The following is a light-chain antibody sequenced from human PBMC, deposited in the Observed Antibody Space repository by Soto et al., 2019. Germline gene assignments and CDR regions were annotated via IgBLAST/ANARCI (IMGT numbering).Light chain of an antibody. CDR3: QQSASSVT. CDR2: DAD. V-gene: IGKV3-20*01. J-gene: IGKJ5*01. Sequence: PGETATLTCSASHSVSSTFLAWYQQKPGQAPTLLIYDADTRATGIPDRFSGSGFGTHFTLTISSLEPEDFAMYYCQQSASSVTFGQGTRREI. CDR1: HSVSSTF.